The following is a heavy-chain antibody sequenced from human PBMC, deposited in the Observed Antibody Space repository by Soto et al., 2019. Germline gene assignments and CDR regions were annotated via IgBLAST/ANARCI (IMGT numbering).Heavy chain of an antibody. CDR1: GFTFSSYS. CDR2: ISSSSSYI. J-gene: IGHJ5*02. CDR3: ARAPTSVTPNWFDP. D-gene: IGHD2-21*02. Sequence: EVQLVESGGGLVKPGGSRRLSCAASGFTFSSYSMNWVHQAPGKGLEWVSSISSSSSYIYYADSVKGRFTISRDNAKNSLYLQMNSLRAEDTAVYYCARAPTSVTPNWFDPWGQGTLVTVSS. V-gene: IGHV3-21*01.